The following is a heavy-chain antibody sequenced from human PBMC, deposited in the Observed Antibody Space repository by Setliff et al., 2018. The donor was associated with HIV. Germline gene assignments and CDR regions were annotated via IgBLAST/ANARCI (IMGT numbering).Heavy chain of an antibody. V-gene: IGHV3-7*01. CDR1: GFTFSNYW. CDR3: ARDSGTTMGASGPGY. Sequence: GGSLSLSCAASGFTFSNYWIIWVRQAPGKGLEWVANINQDGSKKYYVDSGKGRFTISRDNAKDSLYLQMNSLTADDTAVYYCARDSGTTMGASGPGYWGQGTLVTVSS. J-gene: IGHJ4*02. CDR2: INQDGSKK. D-gene: IGHD1-26*01.